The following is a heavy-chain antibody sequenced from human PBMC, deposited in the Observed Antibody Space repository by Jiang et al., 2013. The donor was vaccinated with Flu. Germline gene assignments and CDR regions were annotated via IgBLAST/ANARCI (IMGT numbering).Heavy chain of an antibody. Sequence: GAEVKKPGSSVKVSCKASEVTFTSYAISWVRQAPGQGLEWLGGIIPIFGTTNYAQKFQGRVTITADESTGTVYMELTSLNSEDTAVYYCARAIGGYSYGPFEYWGQGTLVTVSS. CDR2: IIPIFGTT. CDR3: ARAIGGYSYGPFEY. CDR1: EVTFTSYA. J-gene: IGHJ4*02. V-gene: IGHV1-69*01. D-gene: IGHD5-18*01.